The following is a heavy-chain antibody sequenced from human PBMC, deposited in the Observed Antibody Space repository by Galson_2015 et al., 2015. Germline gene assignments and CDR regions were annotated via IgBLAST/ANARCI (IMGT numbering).Heavy chain of an antibody. CDR3: ARGPQGGEYYCDY. CDR2: ISSSTSSI. CDR1: GFTFTTYN. D-gene: IGHD3-16*01. J-gene: IGHJ4*02. Sequence: SLRLSCAASGFTFTTYNMIWVRQAPGKGLEWVSSISSSTSSIFYADSVKGRFTISRDNAKNSLYLQMNSLRAEDTAVYYCARGPQGGEYYCDYWGQGTLVTVSS. V-gene: IGHV3-21*01.